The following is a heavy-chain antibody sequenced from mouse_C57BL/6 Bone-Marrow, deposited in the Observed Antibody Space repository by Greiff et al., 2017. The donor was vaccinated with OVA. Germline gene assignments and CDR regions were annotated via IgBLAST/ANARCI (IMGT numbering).Heavy chain of an antibody. CDR2: IRNKANGYTT. CDR1: GFTFTDYY. Sequence: EVKLMESGGGLVQPGGSLSLSCAASGFTFTDYYMSWVRQPPGKALEWLGFIRNKANGYTTEYSASVKGRFTISRDNSQSILYLQMNALRAEDSATYYCARYYGSSYEGVDYWGQGTTLTVSS. J-gene: IGHJ2*01. V-gene: IGHV7-3*01. D-gene: IGHD1-1*01. CDR3: ARYYGSSYEGVDY.